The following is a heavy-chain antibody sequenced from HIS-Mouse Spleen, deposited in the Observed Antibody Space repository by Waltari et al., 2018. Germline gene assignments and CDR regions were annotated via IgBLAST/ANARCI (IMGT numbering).Heavy chain of an antibody. J-gene: IGHJ4*02. V-gene: IGHV4-38-2*02. Sequence: QVQLQESGPGLVKPSETLSLTCPVAGYSISSVYYWGWIRQPPGTGLEWIGSIYHSGSTYYNPSLKSRVTISVDTSKNQFSPKLSSVTAADTAVYYCARAAAAGQDYWGQGTLVTVSS. D-gene: IGHD6-13*01. CDR2: IYHSGST. CDR1: GYSISSVYY. CDR3: ARAAAAGQDY.